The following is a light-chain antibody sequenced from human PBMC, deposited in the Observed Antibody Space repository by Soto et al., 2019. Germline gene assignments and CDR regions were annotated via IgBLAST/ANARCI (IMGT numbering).Light chain of an antibody. V-gene: IGLV3-21*02. Sequence: SYELTQPPSVSVAPGQTARITCGGNNIGAKVVHWYQQKKPGHAPVLVVFDDRARPSTIPERFSGSNSGNTATLTISRVEAGDEADYYCQVWHSTSVRVFGGGTKLTVL. CDR2: DDR. CDR3: QVWHSTSVRV. CDR1: NIGAKV. J-gene: IGLJ2*01.